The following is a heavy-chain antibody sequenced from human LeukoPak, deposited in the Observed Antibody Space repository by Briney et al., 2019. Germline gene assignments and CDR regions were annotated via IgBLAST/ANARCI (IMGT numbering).Heavy chain of an antibody. CDR2: IKSKTDGGTT. CDR3: TTEELRYFDWLPNDDAFDI. CDR1: GFTFSNAW. Sequence: PGGSLRLSCAASGFTFSNAWMCWVRQAPGKGLEWVGRIKSKTDGGTTDYAAPVKGRFTISRDDSKNTLYLQMNSLKTEDTAVYYCTTEELRYFDWLPNDDAFDIWGQGTMVTVSS. V-gene: IGHV3-15*01. J-gene: IGHJ3*02. D-gene: IGHD3-9*01.